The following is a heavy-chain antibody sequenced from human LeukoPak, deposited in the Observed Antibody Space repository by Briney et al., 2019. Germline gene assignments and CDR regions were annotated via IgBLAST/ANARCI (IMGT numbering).Heavy chain of an antibody. J-gene: IGHJ3*02. CDR2: IKQDGSEK. Sequence: PGGSLRLSCAASGFTFSSYWMSWVRQAPGKGLEWVANIKQDGSEKYYVDSVKGRFTISRDNAKNSLYLQMNSLRAEDTAVYYCAKISGFGELFGAFDIWGQGTVVTVSS. CDR3: AKISGFGELFGAFDI. CDR1: GFTFSSYW. D-gene: IGHD3-10*01. V-gene: IGHV3-7*01.